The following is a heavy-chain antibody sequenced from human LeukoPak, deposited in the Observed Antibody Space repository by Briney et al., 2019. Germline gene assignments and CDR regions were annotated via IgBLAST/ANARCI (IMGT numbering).Heavy chain of an antibody. CDR1: GYTFTSYG. CDR2: ISAYNGNT. CDR3: ARDNDSRDPPHFDY. J-gene: IGHJ4*02. Sequence: WASVKVSCKASGYTFTSYGISWVRQAPGQGLEWMGWISAYNGNTNYAQKLQGRVTMTTDTSTSTAYMELRSLRSDDTAVYYCARDNDSRDPPHFDYWGQGTLVTVSS. D-gene: IGHD3-16*01. V-gene: IGHV1-18*01.